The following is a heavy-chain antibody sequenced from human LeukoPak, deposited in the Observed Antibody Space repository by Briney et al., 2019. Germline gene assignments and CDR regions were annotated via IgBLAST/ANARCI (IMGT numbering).Heavy chain of an antibody. CDR1: GYTFTVYY. CDR2: INPNSGGT. CDR3: SRVDY. V-gene: IGHV1-2*02. Sequence: ASVTVSFTGSGYTFTVYYLHWVRQAPGQGLEWVGWINPNSGGTNYAQKFQGRVTMTRDTSISTVYMELSRLRSDDTAVYYCSRVDYWGQGTLVTVSS. J-gene: IGHJ4*02.